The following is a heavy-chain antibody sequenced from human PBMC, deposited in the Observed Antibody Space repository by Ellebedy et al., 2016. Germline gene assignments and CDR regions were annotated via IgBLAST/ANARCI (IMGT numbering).Heavy chain of an antibody. J-gene: IGHJ4*02. V-gene: IGHV1-18*04. CDR3: AKDGGITMVRGRGMDY. D-gene: IGHD3-10*01. CDR2: ISAYNGNT. CDR1: GYTFTSYY. Sequence: ASVKVSCXASGYTFTSYYMHWVRQAPGQGPEWMGWISAYNGNTNYAQKLQGRVTMTTDTSTSTAYMELRSLRAEDTALYYCAKDGGITMVRGRGMDYWGQGTLVTVSS.